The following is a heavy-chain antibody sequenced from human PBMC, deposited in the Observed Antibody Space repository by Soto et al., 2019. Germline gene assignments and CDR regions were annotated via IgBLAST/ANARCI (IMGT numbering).Heavy chain of an antibody. CDR3: ARTSPTTVTTYWYFDL. CDR1: GWSFSGYY. V-gene: IGHV4-34*01. J-gene: IGHJ2*01. CDR2: INHSGST. Sequence: SETLSLTCAFYGWSFSGYYWSWIRQPPGKGLEWIGEINHSGSTNYNPSLKSRVTISVDTSKNQFSLKLSSVTAADTAVYYCARTSPTTVTTYWYFDLWGRGTLVTVSS. D-gene: IGHD4-17*01.